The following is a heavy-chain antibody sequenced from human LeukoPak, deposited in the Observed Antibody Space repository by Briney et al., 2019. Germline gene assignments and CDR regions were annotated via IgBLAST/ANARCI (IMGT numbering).Heavy chain of an antibody. CDR1: GYTFTGYY. J-gene: IGHJ6*03. CDR2: INPNSGGT. CDR3: ARDYGDYYRFYYYYYMDV. V-gene: IGHV1-2*02. D-gene: IGHD4-17*01. Sequence: ASVKVSCKASGYTFTGYYMHWVRQAPGQGLEWMGWINPNSGGTNYAQKFQGRVTMTRDTSISTAYMELSRLRSDDTAVYYCARDYGDYYRFYYYYYMDVWDKGTTVTVSS.